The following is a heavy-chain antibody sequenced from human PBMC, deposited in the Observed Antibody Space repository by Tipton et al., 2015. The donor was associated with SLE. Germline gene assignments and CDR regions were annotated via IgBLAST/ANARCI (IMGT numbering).Heavy chain of an antibody. D-gene: IGHD1-26*01. V-gene: IGHV3-30*04. CDR1: GFTFSSYA. Sequence: RSLRLSCAASGFTFSSYAMHWVRQAPGKGLEWVAVISYDGSNKYYADSVKGRFTISRDNSKNTLYLQMNSLRAEDTAVYYCARGGDAFDIWGQGTMVTVSS. CDR2: ISYDGSNK. CDR3: ARGGDAFDI. J-gene: IGHJ3*02.